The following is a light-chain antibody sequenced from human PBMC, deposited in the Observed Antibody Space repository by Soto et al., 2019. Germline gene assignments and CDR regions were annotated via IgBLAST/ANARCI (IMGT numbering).Light chain of an antibody. J-gene: IGLJ3*02. V-gene: IGLV2-8*01. CDR1: SSDVGTHGY. Sequence: QSALTQPPSASGSPGQSVTISCTVTSSDVGTHGYVSWYQQHAGKAPKLMIYDVTKRPSGVPDRFSGSKSANTASLTVSGLQAEDEADYYCMCYAGGNNWVFGGGTKVTVL. CDR3: MCYAGGNNWV. CDR2: DVT.